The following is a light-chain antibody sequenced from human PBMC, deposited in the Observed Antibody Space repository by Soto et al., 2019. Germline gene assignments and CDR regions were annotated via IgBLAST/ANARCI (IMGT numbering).Light chain of an antibody. J-gene: IGKJ1*01. Sequence: EIMMTQSPATLSVSPGERATLSCRASQSVSSNLAWYQQKPGQAPRLLIYGASTRATGIPARFSGSGSGTEFTLTIRSLQSEDFAVYYCQQYNNWPPWTFGQGTKVDIK. CDR3: QQYNNWPPWT. V-gene: IGKV3-15*01. CDR1: QSVSSN. CDR2: GAS.